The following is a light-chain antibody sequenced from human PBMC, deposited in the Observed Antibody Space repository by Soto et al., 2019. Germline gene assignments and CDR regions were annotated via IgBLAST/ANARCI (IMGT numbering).Light chain of an antibody. Sequence: EIVLTQYPGTLSLSPGERATLSCRASQSVSSSYLAWYQQKPGQAPRLLIYGASGRATGIPDRFSGSGSGTDFTLTISRLEPEDFAVYYCQQYGSSPWTFGQGTKVDIK. CDR1: QSVSSSY. CDR2: GAS. CDR3: QQYGSSPWT. V-gene: IGKV3-20*01. J-gene: IGKJ1*01.